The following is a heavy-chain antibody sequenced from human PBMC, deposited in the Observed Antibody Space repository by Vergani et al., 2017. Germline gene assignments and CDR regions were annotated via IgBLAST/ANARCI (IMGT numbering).Heavy chain of an antibody. Sequence: QVRLQESGPGLLKPSQTLSLTCSVSGDSLRNANYYWSWIRQSPGKGLEWIGFIFYTGTTYYNPSLESRLTMSVDMSKNQFSLRLTFATSSDTAVYYCARESSGSAFDFWGQGTLVIVSS. CDR3: ARESSGSAFDF. CDR2: IFYTGTT. D-gene: IGHD2-15*01. V-gene: IGHV4-30-4*01. J-gene: IGHJ4*02. CDR1: GDSLRNANYY.